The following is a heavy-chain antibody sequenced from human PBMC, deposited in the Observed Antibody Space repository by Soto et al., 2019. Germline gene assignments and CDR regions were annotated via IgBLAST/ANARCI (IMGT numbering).Heavy chain of an antibody. Sequence: ETLSLTCTVSGGSISSSSYYWGWIRQPPGKGLEWVSAISGSGGSTYYADSVKGRFTISRDNSKNTLYLQMNSLRAEDTAVYYCAKDLSTDHDYYGAGSYKGAPQGWFDSWGQGTLVTVSS. CDR3: AKDLSTDHDYYGAGSYKGAPQGWFDS. V-gene: IGHV3-23*01. D-gene: IGHD3-10*01. J-gene: IGHJ5*01. CDR2: ISGSGGST. CDR1: GGSISSSSYY.